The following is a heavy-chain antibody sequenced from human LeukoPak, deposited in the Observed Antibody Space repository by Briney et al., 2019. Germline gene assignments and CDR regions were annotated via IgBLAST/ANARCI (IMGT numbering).Heavy chain of an antibody. D-gene: IGHD6-13*01. CDR2: ISGSGGST. J-gene: IGHJ4*02. V-gene: IGHV3-23*01. Sequence: PGRSLRLSCAASGFTFSSYAMSWVRQAPGKGLEWVSAISGSGGSTYYADSVKGRFTISRDNSKNTLYLQMNSLRAEDTAVYYCAKGEQLVLQIDYWGQGTLVTVSS. CDR3: AKGEQLVLQIDY. CDR1: GFTFSSYA.